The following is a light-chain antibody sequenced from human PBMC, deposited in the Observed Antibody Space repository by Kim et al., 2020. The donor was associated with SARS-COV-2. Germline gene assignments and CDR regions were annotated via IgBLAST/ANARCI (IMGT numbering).Light chain of an antibody. Sequence: QSVVTQPASVSGSPGQSITISCTGTSSDVGGYNYVSWYQQHPGKAPKLMIYDVSNRPSGVSNRFSGSKSGNTASLTISGLQAEDEADYYCSSYTSSSTLDRFGGGTQLTVL. CDR2: DVS. V-gene: IGLV2-14*03. CDR3: SSYTSSSTLDR. CDR1: SSDVGGYNY. J-gene: IGLJ2*01.